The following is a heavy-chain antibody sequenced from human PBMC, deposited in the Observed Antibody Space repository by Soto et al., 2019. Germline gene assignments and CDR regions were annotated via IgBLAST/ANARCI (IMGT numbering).Heavy chain of an antibody. CDR2: IRSKTNSYAT. J-gene: IGHJ6*02. V-gene: IGHV3-73*01. CDR3: TRRIGAYGMDV. Sequence: EVQLVESGGGLVEPGGSLRLSCEASGFTFGNAYMNWVRQAPGKGLEWVGRIRSKTNSYATAYAASVKGRFTISRDDPKNTAYLQMNSLKTEDTAVYFCTRRIGAYGMDVWGQGTTVTVSS. CDR1: GFTFGNAY. D-gene: IGHD6-13*01.